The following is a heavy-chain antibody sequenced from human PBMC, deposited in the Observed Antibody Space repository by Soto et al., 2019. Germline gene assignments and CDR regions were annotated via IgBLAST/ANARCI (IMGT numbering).Heavy chain of an antibody. CDR3: ARRRSGSLGGYYFDY. J-gene: IGHJ4*02. CDR1: GGSISSSSYY. V-gene: IGHV4-39*01. Sequence: QLQLQESGPGLVKPSETLSLTCTVSGGSISSSSYYWGWIRQPPGKGLEWIGSIYYSGSTYYNPSLKSRFTISVDTSKNQFSLKLSSVTAADTAVYYCARRRSGSLGGYYFDYWGQGTLVTVSS. CDR2: IYYSGST. D-gene: IGHD3-10*01.